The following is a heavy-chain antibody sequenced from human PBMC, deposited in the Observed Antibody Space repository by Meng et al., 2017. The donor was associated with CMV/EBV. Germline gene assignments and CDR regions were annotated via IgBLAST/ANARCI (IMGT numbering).Heavy chain of an antibody. Sequence: GSLRLSCTVSGGSISSSSYYWGWIRRPPGKGLEWIGSIYYSGSTYYNPSLKSRVTISVDTSKNQFSLKLSSVTAADTAVYYCARGDPVLRFLEWLPRYYGMDVWGQGTTVTVSS. CDR2: IYYSGST. J-gene: IGHJ6*02. D-gene: IGHD3-3*01. CDR1: GGSISSSSYY. V-gene: IGHV4-39*07. CDR3: ARGDPVLRFLEWLPRYYGMDV.